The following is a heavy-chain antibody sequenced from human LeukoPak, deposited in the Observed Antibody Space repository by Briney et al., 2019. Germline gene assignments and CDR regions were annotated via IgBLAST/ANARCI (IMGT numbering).Heavy chain of an antibody. Sequence: PGGSLRLSCAASGFTFSTYWMHWVRQVPGEGLVWVSRINTDGSRTNYADSVKGRFTIPRDNAKNTLYLQMNSLRAEDTAVYYCASPLTTVTALWDWGQGTLVTVSS. CDR3: ASPLTTVTALWD. J-gene: IGHJ4*02. CDR2: INTDGSRT. V-gene: IGHV3-74*01. D-gene: IGHD4-17*01. CDR1: GFTFSTYW.